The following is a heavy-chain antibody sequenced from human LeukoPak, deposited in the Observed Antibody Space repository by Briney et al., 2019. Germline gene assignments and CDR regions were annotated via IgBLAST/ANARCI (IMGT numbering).Heavy chain of an antibody. D-gene: IGHD3-10*01. V-gene: IGHV4-4*07. Sequence: SETLSLTCTVSGGSISSDCWSWIPQPAGKGLEWIGRIYTTGSTNYSPSLKSRVTMSVDTSKNQFSLKLSSVTAADTAVYYCARDVKSRRRQWFGELSVYYYYYMDVWGKGTTVTISS. CDR1: GGSISSDC. CDR2: IYTTGST. J-gene: IGHJ6*03. CDR3: ARDVKSRRRQWFGELSVYYYYYMDV.